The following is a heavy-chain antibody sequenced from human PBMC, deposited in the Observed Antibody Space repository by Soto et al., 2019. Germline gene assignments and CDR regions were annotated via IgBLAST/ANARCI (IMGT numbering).Heavy chain of an antibody. CDR3: ARDFFTPAAGLYYFDY. CDR2: IKQDGSEK. CDR1: GLTFCDYY. J-gene: IGHJ4*02. V-gene: IGHV3-7*01. Sequence: HPGGSTRLSCAASGLTFCDYYMSWVRQEPGKGLEWVANIKQDGSEKYYVDSVKGRFTISRDNAKNSLYLQMNSLRAEDTAVYYCARDFFTPAAGLYYFDYWGQGTLVTVSS. D-gene: IGHD6-13*01.